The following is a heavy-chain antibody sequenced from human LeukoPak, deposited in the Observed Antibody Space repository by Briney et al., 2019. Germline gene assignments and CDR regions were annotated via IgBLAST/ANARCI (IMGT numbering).Heavy chain of an antibody. D-gene: IGHD3-9*01. V-gene: IGHV3-23*01. CDR1: GFTFSSYA. Sequence: GGSLRLSCAASGFTFSSYAMTWVRQSPGKGLEWVSAISGGGGSTYYAYYTDSVKGRFTVSRDNSKNTLHLQMNSLRGEDTAVYYCAKFYDILTGYFDYWGQGTLVTVSS. J-gene: IGHJ4*02. CDR3: AKFYDILTGYFDY. CDR2: ISGGGGST.